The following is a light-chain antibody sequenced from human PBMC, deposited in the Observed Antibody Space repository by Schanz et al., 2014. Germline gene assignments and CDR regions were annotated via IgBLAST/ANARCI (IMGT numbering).Light chain of an antibody. V-gene: IGLV1-44*01. CDR2: GNN. Sequence: QSVLTQPPSTSGTPGQRVTISCSGSSSNIGSNTVNWYQQVPGTAPKLLIYGNNQRPSGVPGRFSGSKSGTSASLAISGLQSEDEADYYCISYAGSNTLVFGGGTKLTVL. CDR1: SSNIGSNT. J-gene: IGLJ3*02. CDR3: ISYAGSNTLV.